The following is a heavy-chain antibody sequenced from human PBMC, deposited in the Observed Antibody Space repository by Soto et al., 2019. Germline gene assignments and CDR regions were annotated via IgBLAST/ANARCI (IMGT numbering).Heavy chain of an antibody. V-gene: IGHV3-13*01. D-gene: IGHD6-13*01. J-gene: IGHJ4*02. Sequence: EVQLVESGGGLVQPGGSLRLSCAASGFTFSRYDMHWVRQGTGKGLEWVSAIGTAGDTYYPGSVKGRFTVSRENAKNSLYLQMNSLRVGDTAVYYCARTPGRYSSSWYDYWGQGTVVTVSS. CDR2: IGTAGDT. CDR1: GFTFSRYD. CDR3: ARTPGRYSSSWYDY.